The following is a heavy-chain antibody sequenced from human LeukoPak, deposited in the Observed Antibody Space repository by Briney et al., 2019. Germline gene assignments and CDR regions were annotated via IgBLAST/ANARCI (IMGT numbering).Heavy chain of an antibody. CDR2: IIPIFGTA. V-gene: IGHV1-69*13. Sequence: ASVKVSCKASGGTFSSYAISWVRQAPGQGLEWMGGIIPIFGTANYAQKFQGRVTITADESTSTAYMELSSLRSEDTAVYYCARGSLPPYYYDSSGYYYYYYMDVWGKGTTVTISS. D-gene: IGHD3-22*01. CDR3: ARGSLPPYYYDSSGYYYYYYMDV. CDR1: GGTFSSYA. J-gene: IGHJ6*03.